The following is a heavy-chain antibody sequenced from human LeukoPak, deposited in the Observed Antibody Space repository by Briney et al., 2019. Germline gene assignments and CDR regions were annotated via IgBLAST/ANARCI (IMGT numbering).Heavy chain of an antibody. CDR1: GYTFTNYA. J-gene: IGHJ6*02. D-gene: IGHD2-2*01. V-gene: IGHV1-3*01. Sequence: ASVKVSCTASGYTFTNYAIHWVRQAPGQRLEWMGWISAGNGNAKYSQNFQGRVTITRDTSATTAYMELSSLRSEDTAVFYCARDGDYQLLFLGYYYGMDVWGQGTTVTVSS. CDR3: ARDGDYQLLFLGYYYGMDV. CDR2: ISAGNGNA.